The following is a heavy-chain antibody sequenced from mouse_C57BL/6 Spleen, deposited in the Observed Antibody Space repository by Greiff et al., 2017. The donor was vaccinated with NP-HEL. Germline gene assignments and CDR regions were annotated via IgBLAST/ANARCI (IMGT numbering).Heavy chain of an antibody. CDR2: IYPRSGNT. J-gene: IGHJ3*01. CDR1: GYTFTSYG. Sequence: VQLQESGAELARPGASVKLSCKASGYTFTSYGISWVKQRTGQGLEWIGEIYPRSGNTYYNEKFKGKATLTADKSSSTAYMELRSLTSEDSAVYFCARSNYGYDGEVWFAYWGQGTLVTVSA. CDR3: ARSNYGYDGEVWFAY. D-gene: IGHD2-2*01. V-gene: IGHV1-81*01.